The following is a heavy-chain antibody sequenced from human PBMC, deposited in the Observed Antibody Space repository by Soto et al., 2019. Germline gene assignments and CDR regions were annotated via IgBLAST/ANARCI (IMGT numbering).Heavy chain of an antibody. J-gene: IGHJ4*02. CDR3: ARLGRWLQALDS. CDR1: GGSISDYY. V-gene: IGHV4-59*08. Sequence: SETLSLTCTVSGGSISDYYWSWIRQPPGKGLEWVGYIYYTGSTTYNPSLKSRLTLSVDTSKNQFSLKLRSVSAADTAVYYCARLGRWLQALDSWGQGTLVTSPQ. CDR2: IYYTGST. D-gene: IGHD5-12*01.